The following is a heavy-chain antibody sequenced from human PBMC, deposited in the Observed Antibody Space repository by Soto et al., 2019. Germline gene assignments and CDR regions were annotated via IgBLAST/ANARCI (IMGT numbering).Heavy chain of an antibody. CDR3: ARTSSSWPWPDY. CDR1: GFTFSSYG. J-gene: IGHJ4*02. Sequence: GGSLRLSCASSGFTFSSYGMHWFRQAPGKGLEWVAVIWYDGSNKYYADSVKGRFTISRDNSKNTLYLQMNSLRAEDTAVYYCARTSSSWPWPDYWGQGTLVTVSS. V-gene: IGHV3-33*01. CDR2: IWYDGSNK. D-gene: IGHD6-13*01.